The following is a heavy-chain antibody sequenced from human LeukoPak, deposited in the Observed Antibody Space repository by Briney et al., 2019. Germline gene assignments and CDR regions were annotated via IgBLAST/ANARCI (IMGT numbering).Heavy chain of an antibody. Sequence: SETLSLTCTVSGGSISSYYWSWIRQPPGKGLEWIGYIYYSGSTNYNPSLKSRVTISVDTSKSQFSLKLSSVTAADTAVYYCARGAGDTAMVSYGMDVWGQGTTVTVSS. J-gene: IGHJ6*02. CDR3: ARGAGDTAMVSYGMDV. D-gene: IGHD5-18*01. V-gene: IGHV4-59*01. CDR2: IYYSGST. CDR1: GGSISSYY.